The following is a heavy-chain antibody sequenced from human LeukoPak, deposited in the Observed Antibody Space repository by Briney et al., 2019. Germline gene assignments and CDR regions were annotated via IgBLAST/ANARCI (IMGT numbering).Heavy chain of an antibody. V-gene: IGHV4-34*01. J-gene: IGHJ4*02. Sequence: SETLSLTCAVYGGSFSGYYWSWIRQPPGKWLEWIGEINHSGSTNYNPSLKSRVTISVDTSKNQFSLKLSSVTAADTAVYYCAMSRGGTGAAGFYWGQGTLVTVSS. CDR2: INHSGST. D-gene: IGHD6-13*01. CDR1: GGSFSGYY. CDR3: AMSRGGTGAAGFY.